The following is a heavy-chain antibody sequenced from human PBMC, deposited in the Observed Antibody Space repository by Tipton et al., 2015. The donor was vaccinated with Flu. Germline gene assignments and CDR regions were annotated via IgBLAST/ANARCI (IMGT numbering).Heavy chain of an antibody. V-gene: IGHV4-38-2*02. Sequence: TLSLTCTISGDSISSRYYWGWIRQPPGKGLEWIGNIFRTGSTYHNPSLRSRLTISVDRSKNQFSLRLSSVSAADTAVYYCAAYYDSSGSYPLGFDFWGQGTLVTVSS. J-gene: IGHJ4*02. D-gene: IGHD3-22*01. CDR2: IFRTGST. CDR3: AAYYDSSGSYPLGFDF. CDR1: GDSISSRYY.